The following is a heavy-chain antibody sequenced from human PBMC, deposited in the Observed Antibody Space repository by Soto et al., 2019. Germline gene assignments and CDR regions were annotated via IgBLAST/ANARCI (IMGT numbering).Heavy chain of an antibody. CDR1: GYTFPSYD. V-gene: IGHV1-8*01. D-gene: IGHD1-1*01. J-gene: IGHJ4*02. CDR2: MNPNTGNS. Sequence: QVQLVQSGAEVRKPGASVKVSCEASGYTFPSYDIYWVRQATGQGLEWMGWMNPNTGNSGYAQKFQGRVTMTSDTSRSTAHMELSSLRSDDTAVYYCARRAETNGWNGFGADKYYFDFWGQGTLVTVSS. CDR3: ARRAETNGWNGFGADKYYFDF.